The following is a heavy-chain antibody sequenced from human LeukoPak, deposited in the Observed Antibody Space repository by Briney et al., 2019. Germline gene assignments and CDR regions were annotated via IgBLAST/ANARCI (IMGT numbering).Heavy chain of an antibody. CDR3: AAAYQYFYDRGGYFDY. V-gene: IGHV1-58*01. CDR2: IVVGSGNT. CDR1: GFTFTTSA. Sequence: ASVKVSFKASGFTFTTSAVQWVRQARGQRLEWIGLIVVGSGNTNYAQKFQERVTITRDMSTSTAYMELSSLRSEDTAVYYCAAAYQYFYDRGGYFDYWGQGTLVTVSS. J-gene: IGHJ4*02. D-gene: IGHD3-22*01.